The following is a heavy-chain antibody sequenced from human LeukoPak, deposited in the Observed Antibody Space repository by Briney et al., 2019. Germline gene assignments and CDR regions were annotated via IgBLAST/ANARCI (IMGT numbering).Heavy chain of an antibody. J-gene: IGHJ4*02. CDR1: GFSFSSYS. CDR3: ARFRSMLAATFYYFDF. D-gene: IGHD2-15*01. V-gene: IGHV3-48*01. CDR2: ISSTSNTI. Sequence: GGSLRLSCAASGFSFSSYSMNWVRQAPGKGLEWVSYISSTSNTIYYADSVKGRFTISRDNAKNSLYLQMNSLRAEDTAVYYCARFRSMLAATFYYFDFWGQGTLVTVSS.